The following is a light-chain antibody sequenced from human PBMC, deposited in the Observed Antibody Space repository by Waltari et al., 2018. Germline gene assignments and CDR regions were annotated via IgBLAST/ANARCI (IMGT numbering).Light chain of an antibody. CDR2: EVT. CDR1: SNDVGGYVH. CDR3: MSYAGSNSFFV. J-gene: IGLJ1*01. Sequence: QSALTQPASVSGSPGQSITISCPGTSNDVGGYVHVSWYQQHPGKAPKLIVSEVTSRPSGISNRFSGSKSGNTASLTISGLQAEDEADYYCMSYAGSNSFFVFGTGTKVTVL. V-gene: IGLV2-14*01.